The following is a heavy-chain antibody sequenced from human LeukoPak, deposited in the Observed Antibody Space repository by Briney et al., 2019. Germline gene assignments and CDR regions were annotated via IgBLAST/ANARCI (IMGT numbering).Heavy chain of an antibody. CDR2: IYYNGNT. V-gene: IGHV4-59*08. D-gene: IGHD3-22*01. J-gene: IGHJ3*02. Sequence: SETLSLTCTVSGGSISSYYWSWIRQPPGKGLEWIGYIYYNGNTNYNPSLKSRVTISVDTSKNQFSLKLSSVTAADTAVYYCARGSYDSSGYAFDIWGQGTMVTVSS. CDR1: GGSISSYY. CDR3: ARGSYDSSGYAFDI.